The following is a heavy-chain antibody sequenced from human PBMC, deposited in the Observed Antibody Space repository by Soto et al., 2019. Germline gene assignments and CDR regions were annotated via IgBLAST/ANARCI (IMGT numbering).Heavy chain of an antibody. J-gene: IGHJ4*02. CDR1: GGSISNYY. D-gene: IGHD6-6*01. Sequence: SETLSLTCTVSGGSISNYYWSWIRQPPGKGLEWIGYIYYSGSTNYNPSLKSRVTISVDTSKNQFSLKLNSVTAADTAVYYCERIGPQLTKAPFDYWGQGTPVTVS. V-gene: IGHV4-59*01. CDR2: IYYSGST. CDR3: ERIGPQLTKAPFDY.